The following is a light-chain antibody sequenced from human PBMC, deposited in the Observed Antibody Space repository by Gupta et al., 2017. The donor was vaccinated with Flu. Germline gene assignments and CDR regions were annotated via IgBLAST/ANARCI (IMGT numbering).Light chain of an antibody. CDR1: SSDIGANDF. CDR3: CSYGGTSWV. Sequence: QSALTQPRSVSGSPGQSVTISCSGSSSDIGANDFVTWYQQHPGKVTKLSMYDVRHRPSGVPDCVLGSKSGNTASLIISGLQAEDEADYYCCSYGGTSWVFGGGTKLTVL. J-gene: IGLJ3*02. CDR2: DVR. V-gene: IGLV2-11*01.